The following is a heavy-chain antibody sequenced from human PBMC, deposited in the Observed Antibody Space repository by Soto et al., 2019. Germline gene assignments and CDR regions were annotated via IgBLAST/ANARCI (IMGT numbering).Heavy chain of an antibody. V-gene: IGHV4-31*03. Sequence: QVQLQESGPGLVKPSQTLSLTCTVSGGSISSGGYYWSWIRQHPGKGLEWIGYIYYSGSTYYNPSLKSRVSISVDTSKNQFSLKLSSVTAADTAVYYCARTLPDDSSAFDIWGQGTMVTVSS. CDR1: GGSISSGGYY. CDR2: IYYSGST. CDR3: ARTLPDDSSAFDI. J-gene: IGHJ3*02. D-gene: IGHD3-22*01.